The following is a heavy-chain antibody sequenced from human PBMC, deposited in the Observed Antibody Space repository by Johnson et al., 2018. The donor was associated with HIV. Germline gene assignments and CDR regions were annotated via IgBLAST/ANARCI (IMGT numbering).Heavy chain of an antibody. J-gene: IGHJ3*02. CDR3: AREKIRAFDI. CDR2: ISYDGSNK. V-gene: IGHV3-30*19. CDR1: GFPFSSYG. Sequence: QVRLVESGGGVVQPGGSLRLSCAASGFPFSSYGMHWVRQAPGKGLEWVAVISYDGSNKYYADSVKGRFTISRDNSKNTLYLQMNSLRAEDTAVYYCAREKIRAFDIWGQGTMVTVSS.